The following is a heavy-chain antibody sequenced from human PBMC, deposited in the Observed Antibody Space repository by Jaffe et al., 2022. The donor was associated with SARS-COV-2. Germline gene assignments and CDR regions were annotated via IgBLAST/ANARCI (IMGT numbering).Heavy chain of an antibody. CDR1: GFTFSSYG. CDR2: IWYDGSNK. Sequence: QVQLVESGGGVVQPGRSLRLSCAASGFTFSSYGMHWVRQAPGKGLEWVAVIWYDGSNKYYADSVKGRFTISRDNSKNTLYLQMNSLRAEDTAVYYCARAGYYYDSSGYSSPYGMDVWGQGTTVTVSS. CDR3: ARAGYYYDSSGYSSPYGMDV. D-gene: IGHD3-22*01. V-gene: IGHV3-33*01. J-gene: IGHJ6*02.